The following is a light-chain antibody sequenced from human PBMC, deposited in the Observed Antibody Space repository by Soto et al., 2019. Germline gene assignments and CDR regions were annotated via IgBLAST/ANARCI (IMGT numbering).Light chain of an antibody. CDR1: SSDIGGYEY. V-gene: IGLV2-14*01. CDR3: SSYTDSSTLGLYV. CDR2: EVT. Sequence: QSVLTQPASVSGSPGQSITISCTGTSSDIGGYEYVSWYQQHPGKAPRLMIYEVTYRPSGVSIRFSGSKSGSTASLTISGLQAEDEADYYCSSYTDSSTLGLYVFGTGTKVNVL. J-gene: IGLJ1*01.